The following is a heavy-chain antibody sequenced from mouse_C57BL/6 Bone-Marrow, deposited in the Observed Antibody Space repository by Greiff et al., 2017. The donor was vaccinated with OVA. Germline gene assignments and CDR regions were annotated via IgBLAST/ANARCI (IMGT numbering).Heavy chain of an antibody. V-gene: IGHV1-54*01. CDR3: ATLITTVVAPFDY. Sequence: QVQLKESGAELVRPGTSVKVSCKASGYAFTNYLIEWVKQRPGQGLEWIGVINPGSGGTNYNEKFKGKATLTADKSSSTAYMQLSSLTSEDSAVYFCATLITTVVAPFDYWGQGTTLTVSS. CDR1: GYAFTNYL. D-gene: IGHD1-1*01. J-gene: IGHJ2*01. CDR2: INPGSGGT.